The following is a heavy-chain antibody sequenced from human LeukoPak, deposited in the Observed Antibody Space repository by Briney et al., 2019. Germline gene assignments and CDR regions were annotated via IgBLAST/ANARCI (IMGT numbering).Heavy chain of an antibody. Sequence: ASVKVSCKASGYTFTGYYMHWVRQAPGQGLEWMGWINPNSGGTNYAQKFQGRVTMTRDTSISTAYMELSRLRSDDTAVYYCASGVKRYSYGYTYYFDYWGQGTLVTVSS. J-gene: IGHJ4*02. CDR1: GYTFTGYY. CDR2: INPNSGGT. V-gene: IGHV1-2*02. CDR3: ASGVKRYSYGYTYYFDY. D-gene: IGHD5-18*01.